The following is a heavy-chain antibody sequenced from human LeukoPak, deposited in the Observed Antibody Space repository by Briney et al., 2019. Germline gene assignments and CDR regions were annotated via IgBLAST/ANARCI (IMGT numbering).Heavy chain of an antibody. CDR3: ARDLVTVTKGFDI. Sequence: KSSEPLSLTRAVSADSFSCHYWTWIRQPPRKGLEWIGYISYIGSTNYNPPLKSRVTISIDTSKNQFSLKLSSVTAADTAVYYCARDLVTVTKGFDIWGQGTMVTVSS. D-gene: IGHD4-17*01. CDR2: ISYIGST. V-gene: IGHV4-59*11. J-gene: IGHJ3*02. CDR1: ADSFSCHY.